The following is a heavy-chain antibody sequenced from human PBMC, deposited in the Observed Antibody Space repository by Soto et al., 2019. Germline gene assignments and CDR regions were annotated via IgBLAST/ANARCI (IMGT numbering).Heavy chain of an antibody. J-gene: IGHJ5*02. Sequence: GGSLRLSCVASGFTFSSYEMNWVRQAPGKGLEWISYISNSGGNIKYADSVKGRFSISRDNSKDSLYLQMNSLRVEDTAVYYCARLFSSGWYNWLDPWGQGA. CDR3: ARLFSSGWYNWLDP. D-gene: IGHD6-19*01. CDR1: GFTFSSYE. CDR2: ISNSGGNI. V-gene: IGHV3-48*03.